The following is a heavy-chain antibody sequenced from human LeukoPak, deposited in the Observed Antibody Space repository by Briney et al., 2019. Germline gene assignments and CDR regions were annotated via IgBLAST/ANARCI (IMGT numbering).Heavy chain of an antibody. J-gene: IGHJ4*02. Sequence: GGSLRLSCAASGFTFSSYSMNWVRQAPGKGLEWVSSISSSSSYIYYADSVKGRFTISRDNAKNSLYLQMNSLRAEDTAVYYCARDRDYDIRYFDNWGQGTLVTVSS. CDR3: ARDRDYDIRYFDN. CDR2: ISSSSSYI. D-gene: IGHD3-9*01. CDR1: GFTFSSYS. V-gene: IGHV3-21*01.